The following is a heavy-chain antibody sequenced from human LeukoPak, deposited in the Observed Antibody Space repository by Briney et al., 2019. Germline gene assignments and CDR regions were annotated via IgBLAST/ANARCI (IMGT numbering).Heavy chain of an antibody. CDR3: AKGRDGYNSFFDY. CDR2: ISYDASNK. D-gene: IGHD5-24*01. CDR1: GFTFSSYA. V-gene: IGHV3-30*04. Sequence: PGGSLRLSCAASGFTFSSYAMHWVRQAPGKGLEWVASISYDASNKNYADSVMGRFTISRDNSKTTLYLQMNSLRAEDTAVYYCAKGRDGYNSFFDYWGQGTLVTVSS. J-gene: IGHJ4*02.